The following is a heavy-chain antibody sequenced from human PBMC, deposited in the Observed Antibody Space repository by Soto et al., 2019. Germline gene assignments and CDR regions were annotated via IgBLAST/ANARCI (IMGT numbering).Heavy chain of an antibody. Sequence: SETLSLTCVVSVRSITSYYWSWIRQPAGKGLEWIGRIYTSGSTNYNPSLKSRVTMSVDTSKNQFSLKLSSVTAADTAVYYCASNGYGGFGELFAFDIWGQGTMVTVSS. CDR3: ASNGYGGFGELFAFDI. CDR1: VRSITSYY. V-gene: IGHV4-4*07. D-gene: IGHD3-10*01. J-gene: IGHJ3*02. CDR2: IYTSGST.